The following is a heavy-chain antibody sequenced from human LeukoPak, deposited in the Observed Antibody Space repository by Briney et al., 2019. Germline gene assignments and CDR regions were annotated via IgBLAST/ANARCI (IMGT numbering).Heavy chain of an antibody. CDR1: GFTFSDYG. D-gene: IGHD5-18*01. CDR2: IWYDGTNK. V-gene: IGHV3-33*01. CDR3: ARDWGYSYGFDY. Sequence: GRSLRLSCAASGFTFSDYGIHWVRQAPGKGLEWVAVIWYDGTNKYYGDSVKGRFTISRDNSKNTLYLQMNSLRAEDTAVYYCARDWGYSYGFDYWGQGTLVTVSS. J-gene: IGHJ4*02.